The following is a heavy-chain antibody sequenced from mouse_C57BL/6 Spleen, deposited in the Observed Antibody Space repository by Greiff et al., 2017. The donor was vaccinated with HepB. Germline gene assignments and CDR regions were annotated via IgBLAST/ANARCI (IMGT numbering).Heavy chain of an antibody. D-gene: IGHD2-4*01. Sequence: QVQLQQPGAELVKPGASVKMSCKASGYTFTSYWITWVKQRPGQGLEWIGDIYPGSGSTNYNEKFKSKATLTVDTSSSTAYMQLSSLTSEDSAVYYCARAIYYDYLFAYWGQGTLVTVSA. J-gene: IGHJ3*01. CDR3: ARAIYYDYLFAY. V-gene: IGHV1-55*01. CDR2: IYPGSGST. CDR1: GYTFTSYW.